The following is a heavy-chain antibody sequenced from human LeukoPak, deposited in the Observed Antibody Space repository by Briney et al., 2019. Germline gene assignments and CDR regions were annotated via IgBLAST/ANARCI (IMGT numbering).Heavy chain of an antibody. V-gene: IGHV3-21*04. D-gene: IGHD2-21*02. CDR1: GFTFTSYN. J-gene: IGHJ4*02. CDR2: ISSSTNYI. Sequence: GGSLRLSCEASGFTFTSYNMNGVRQAPGKGLEWVSSISSSTNYIHYADSVKGRFTISRDNAKNSVFLQINSLTAEDTAVYYCARGPDCGGYCYFHFWGQGTLVTVSS. CDR3: ARGPDCGGYCYFHF.